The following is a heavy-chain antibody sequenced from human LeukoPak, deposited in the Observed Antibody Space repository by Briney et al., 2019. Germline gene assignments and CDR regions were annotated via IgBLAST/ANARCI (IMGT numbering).Heavy chain of an antibody. V-gene: IGHV4-61*02. CDR1: GGSISSGSYY. J-gene: IGHJ4*02. CDR3: ARINYGDY. CDR2: IYTSGST. Sequence: SETLSLTCTGSGGSISSGSYYWSWIRQPPGKGLEWIGRIYTSGSTNYNPSLKSRVTISLDTSKNQFSLKLSSVTAADTAVYYCARINYGDYWGQGTLVTVSS.